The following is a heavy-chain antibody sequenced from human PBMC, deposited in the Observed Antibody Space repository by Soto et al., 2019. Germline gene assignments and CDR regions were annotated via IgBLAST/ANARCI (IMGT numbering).Heavy chain of an antibody. Sequence: QVQLQESGPGLVKPSQTLALTCTVSGGSINNDGYYWSWIRQHPGKGLEWIGYIYYSGSTSYNPSLKSRLTISVDTSKNQFSLKLSSVTAADTAVYYCARVVWRGLLPIFDYWGQGTLVTVSS. V-gene: IGHV4-31*03. J-gene: IGHJ4*02. D-gene: IGHD2-21*02. CDR1: GGSINNDGYY. CDR3: ARVVWRGLLPIFDY. CDR2: IYYSGST.